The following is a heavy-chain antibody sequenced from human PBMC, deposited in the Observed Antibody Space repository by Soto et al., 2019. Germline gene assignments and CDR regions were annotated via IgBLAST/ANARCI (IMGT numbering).Heavy chain of an antibody. D-gene: IGHD2-15*01. V-gene: IGHV3-66*01. J-gene: IGHJ6*04. CDR2: IQSGGPT. CDR3: ARDDVLCDGGRCYGVPLDV. Sequence: GGSLRLSCAASGFTVSSKYMSWVRQAPGKELEWVSLIQSGGPTYYADSVKGRFTISRDTSENTVHLQMDSLRAEGTAVYYCARDDVLCDGGRCYGVPLDVWGKGTTFTVSS. CDR1: GFTVSSKY.